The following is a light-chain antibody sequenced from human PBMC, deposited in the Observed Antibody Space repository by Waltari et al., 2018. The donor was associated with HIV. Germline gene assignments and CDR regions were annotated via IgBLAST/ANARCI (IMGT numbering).Light chain of an antibody. CDR2: WAA. CDR3: HQYYSTSWT. V-gene: IGKV4-1*01. CDR1: RSVFYASNNKNY. J-gene: IGKJ1*01. Sequence: DIIMTQSPESLAVSLGGTATITCKSSRSVFYASNNKNYITWYQKKSGQPPKVLIYWAAVRESGVPERFSGSVSGTDFTLTISILQAEDVAIYYCHQYYSTSWTFGRGTRVEIK.